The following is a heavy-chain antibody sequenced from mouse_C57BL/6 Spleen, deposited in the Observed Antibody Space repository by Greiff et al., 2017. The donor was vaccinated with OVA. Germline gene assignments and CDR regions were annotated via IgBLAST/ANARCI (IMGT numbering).Heavy chain of an antibody. CDR2: ISSGSSTI. Sequence: VQLKESGGGLVKPGGSLKLSCAASGFTFSDYGMHWVRQAPEKGLEWVAYISSGSSTIYYADTVKGRFTISRDNAKNTLFLQMTSLRSEDTAMYYCARGHYDGYYPPFAYWGQGTLVTVSA. CDR1: GFTFSDYG. V-gene: IGHV5-17*01. CDR3: ARGHYDGYYPPFAY. D-gene: IGHD2-3*01. J-gene: IGHJ3*01.